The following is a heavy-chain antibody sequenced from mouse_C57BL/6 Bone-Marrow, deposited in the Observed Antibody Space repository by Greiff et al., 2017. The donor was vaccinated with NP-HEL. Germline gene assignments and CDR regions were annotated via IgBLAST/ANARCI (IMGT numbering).Heavy chain of an antibody. CDR1: GYTFTSYW. J-gene: IGHJ2*01. CDR2: IDPSDSYT. CDR3: AREMDY. V-gene: IGHV1-69*01. Sequence: QVQLKESGAELVMPGASVKLSCKASGYTFTSYWMHWVKQRPGQGLEWIGEIDPSDSYTNYNQKFKGKSTLTVDKSSSTAYMQLSSLTSEDSAVYYCAREMDYWGQGTTLTVSS.